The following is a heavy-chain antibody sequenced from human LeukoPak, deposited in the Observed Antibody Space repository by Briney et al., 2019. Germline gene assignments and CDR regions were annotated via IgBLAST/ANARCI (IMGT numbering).Heavy chain of an antibody. CDR1: GFTFYDYG. V-gene: IGHV3-20*04. CDR3: ARGNYYMDV. Sequence: GGSLRLSCAPSGFTFYDYGTSWVRHAPGKGLEWVSGINWNGGSKGYADSEKGRFTISRDNAKNSLYLQMNSLRAEDTALYYCARGNYYMDVWGKGTTVTVSS. D-gene: IGHD3-16*01. J-gene: IGHJ6*03. CDR2: INWNGGSK.